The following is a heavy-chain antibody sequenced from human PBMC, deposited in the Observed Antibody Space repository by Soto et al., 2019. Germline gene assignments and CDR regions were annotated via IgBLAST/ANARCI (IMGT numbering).Heavy chain of an antibody. V-gene: IGHV3-30*18. D-gene: IGHD3-22*01. CDR3: AKLFLASNYYDSSGYYTVDY. CDR2: ISYDGSNK. J-gene: IGHJ4*02. CDR1: GFTFSSYG. Sequence: GGSLRLSCAASGFTFSSYGMHWVRQAPGKGLEWVAVISYDGSNKYYADSVKGRFTISRDNSKNTLYLQMNSLRAEDTAVYYCAKLFLASNYYDSSGYYTVDYWGQGTLVTVSS.